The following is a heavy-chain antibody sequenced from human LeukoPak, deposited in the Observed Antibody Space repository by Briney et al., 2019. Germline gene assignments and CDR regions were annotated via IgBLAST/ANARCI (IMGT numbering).Heavy chain of an antibody. CDR3: ARWDAVAGTGVRLWGPPDYYYYMDV. CDR1: GFSFSTYW. J-gene: IGHJ6*03. D-gene: IGHD6-19*01. CDR2: INNDGSTT. V-gene: IGHV3-74*01. Sequence: HPGGSLRLSCVASGFSFSTYWMHWVRQVPGKGLVWVSRINNDGSTTTYADSVKGRFTISRDNAKNSLYLQMNSLRAEDTAVYYCARWDAVAGTGVRLWGPPDYYYYMDVWGKGTTVTVSS.